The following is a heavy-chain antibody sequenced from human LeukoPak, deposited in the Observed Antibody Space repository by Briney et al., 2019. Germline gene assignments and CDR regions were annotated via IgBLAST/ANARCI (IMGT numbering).Heavy chain of an antibody. CDR2: IYYSGST. CDR3: ARDLSGYEAGLDY. J-gene: IGHJ4*02. Sequence: SETLSLTCTVSGGSISSSSYYWGWIRQPPGKGLEWIGSIYYSGSTYYNPSLKSRVTISVDTSKNQFSLKLSSVTAADTAVYYCARDLSGYEAGLDYWGQGTLVTVSS. CDR1: GGSISSSSYY. D-gene: IGHD5-12*01. V-gene: IGHV4-39*07.